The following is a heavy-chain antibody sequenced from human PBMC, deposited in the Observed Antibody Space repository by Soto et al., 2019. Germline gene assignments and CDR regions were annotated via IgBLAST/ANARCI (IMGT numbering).Heavy chain of an antibody. CDR1: GYTFSSCW. V-gene: IGHV3-74*01. J-gene: IGHJ5*02. D-gene: IGHD5-12*01. CDR2: INSDGSST. CDR3: ARDVDRTSHLNWFDP. Sequence: PGGSLRLSCAASGYTFSSCWMHWVRQAPGKGLVWVSRINSDGSSTSYADSVKGRFTISRDNAKNTVYLQMDSLKVEDTAVYYCARDVDRTSHLNWFDPWGQGVMVTVSS.